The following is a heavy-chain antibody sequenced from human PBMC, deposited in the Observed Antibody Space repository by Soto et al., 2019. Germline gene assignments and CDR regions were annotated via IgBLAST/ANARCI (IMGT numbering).Heavy chain of an antibody. V-gene: IGHV3-30-3*01. CDR2: ISYDGSNK. Sequence: GGSLRLSCAASGFTFSSYAMHWVRQAPGKGLEWVAVISYDGSNKYYADSVKGRFTISRDNSKNTLYLQMNSLRAEDTAVYYCAREGYDSSGYYFAAEYWFDPWGQGTLVTVSS. D-gene: IGHD3-22*01. CDR3: AREGYDSSGYYFAAEYWFDP. CDR1: GFTFSSYA. J-gene: IGHJ5*02.